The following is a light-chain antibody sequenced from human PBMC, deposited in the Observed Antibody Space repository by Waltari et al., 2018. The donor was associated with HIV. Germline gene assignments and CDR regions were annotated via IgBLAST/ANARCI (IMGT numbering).Light chain of an antibody. Sequence: DIQMTQSPSSLSASVGDRVTIYCRASQNIRNYVNWFQQRPGKAPTLLIHGASSLQSGVPSRFSCSGSGTDFTLIISGLQPEDIATYYCQQSLSVPYVSFGGGTKVEIK. CDR2: GAS. J-gene: IGKJ4*01. CDR1: QNIRNY. V-gene: IGKV1-39*01. CDR3: QQSLSVPYVS.